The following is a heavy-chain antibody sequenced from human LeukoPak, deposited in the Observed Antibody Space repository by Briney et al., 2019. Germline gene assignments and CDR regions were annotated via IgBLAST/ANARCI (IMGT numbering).Heavy chain of an antibody. Sequence: SSETLSLTCTVSGGSISSYYWSWIRQPPGKGLEWIGYIYYSGSTNYNPSLKSRVTISVDTSKNQFSLKLSSVTAADTAVYYCARTRRDGYNYHYFDYWGQGTPVTVSS. CDR1: GGSISSYY. CDR2: IYYSGST. CDR3: ARTRRDGYNYHYFDY. J-gene: IGHJ4*02. V-gene: IGHV4-59*01. D-gene: IGHD5-24*01.